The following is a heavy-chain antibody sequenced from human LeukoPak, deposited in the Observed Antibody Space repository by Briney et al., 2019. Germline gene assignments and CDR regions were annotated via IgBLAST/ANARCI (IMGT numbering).Heavy chain of an antibody. V-gene: IGHV1-18*01. J-gene: IGHJ6*02. D-gene: IGHD4-17*01. CDR2: ISAYNGNT. CDR3: ARGTVTPPAGYYYYGMDV. CDR1: GYTFTSYG. Sequence: ASVKVSCKASGYTFTSYGISWVRQAPGQGLGWMGWISAYNGNTNYAQKLQGRVTMTTDTSTSTAYMELSSLRSEDTAVYYCARGTVTPPAGYYYYGMDVWGQGTTVTVSS.